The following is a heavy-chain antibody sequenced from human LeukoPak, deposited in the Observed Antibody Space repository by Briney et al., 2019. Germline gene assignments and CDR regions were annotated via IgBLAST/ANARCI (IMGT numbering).Heavy chain of an antibody. CDR1: GFTFSNSD. J-gene: IGHJ5*02. V-gene: IGHV3-21*01. D-gene: IGHD2-15*01. Sequence: PGGSLRLSCATSGFTFSNSDMNWVRQAPGKGLEWVSSITTTSSYIYYADSVRGRFTISRDNAKNSLYLLMDSLRVEDTAVYYCARSGCPGGSCYPRYSWLDLWGRGTLVTVSS. CDR3: ARSGCPGGSCYPRYSWLDL. CDR2: ITTTSSYI.